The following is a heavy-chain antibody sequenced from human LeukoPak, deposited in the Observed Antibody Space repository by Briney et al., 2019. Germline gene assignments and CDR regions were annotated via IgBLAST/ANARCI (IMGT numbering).Heavy chain of an antibody. Sequence: SGGSLRLSCAASGFTFSTYAMSWVRQAPGKGLEWVSAISGTVGTTYYADSVKGRFTISRDNSKNTLYLQVNSLRAEDTAVYYCAKGVGGYYYYGMDVWGQGTTVTVSS. D-gene: IGHD1-26*01. CDR2: ISGTVGTT. V-gene: IGHV3-23*01. CDR1: GFTFSTYA. J-gene: IGHJ6*02. CDR3: AKGVGGYYYYGMDV.